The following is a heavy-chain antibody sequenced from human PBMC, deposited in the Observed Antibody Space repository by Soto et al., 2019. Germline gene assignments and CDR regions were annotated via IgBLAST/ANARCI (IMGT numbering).Heavy chain of an antibody. J-gene: IGHJ4*02. CDR2: ISSSSSYT. Sequence: QVQLVESGGGLVKPGGSLRLSCAASGFTFSDYYMSWIRQAPGKGLAWVSYISSSSSYTNYADSVKGRFTISRDNAKNSLYLQINSLRAEDTAVYYCASPSRSYGYDYWGQGTLVTVSS. CDR3: ASPSRSYGYDY. D-gene: IGHD5-18*01. CDR1: GFTFSDYY. V-gene: IGHV3-11*05.